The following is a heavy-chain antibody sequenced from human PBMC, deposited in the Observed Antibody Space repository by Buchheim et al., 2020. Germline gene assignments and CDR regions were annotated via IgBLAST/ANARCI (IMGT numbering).Heavy chain of an antibody. CDR2: IYSSGDT. CDR1: GGSINSGDYY. V-gene: IGHV4-30-4*01. J-gene: IGHJ4*02. CDR3: AREGLDIDVRVTAIHGYRFDY. D-gene: IGHD2-21*02. Sequence: QVQLQESGPGLVKPSQTLSLTCTVSGGSINSGDYYWSWLRQPPGKGLEWIGNIYSSGDTSYNPSLKSRITISSDTSKSQVSLRLNSVTAADTAVYYCAREGLDIDVRVTAIHGYRFDYWGQGT.